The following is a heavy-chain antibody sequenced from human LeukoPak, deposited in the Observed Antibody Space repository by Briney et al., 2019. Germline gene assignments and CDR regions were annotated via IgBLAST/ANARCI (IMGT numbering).Heavy chain of an antibody. V-gene: IGHV4-4*07. CDR2: IYTSGST. Sequence: SETLSLTCTVSGGSIRSYYWSWIRQPAGKGLEWIGRIYTSGSTNYNPSLKSRVTMSVDTSKNQFSLKLSSVTAADTAVYYCARDRRITMVRGALGWFDPWGQGTLVTVSS. CDR1: GGSIRSYY. J-gene: IGHJ5*02. D-gene: IGHD3-10*01. CDR3: ARDRRITMVRGALGWFDP.